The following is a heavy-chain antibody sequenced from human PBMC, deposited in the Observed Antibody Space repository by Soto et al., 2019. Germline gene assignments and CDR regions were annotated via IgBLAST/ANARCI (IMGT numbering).Heavy chain of an antibody. D-gene: IGHD2-21*02. V-gene: IGHV1-46*01. CDR3: ARLGVVVTAVYYFDY. CDR1: GYAFTCYY. Sequence: GASVTVSCKASGYAFTCYYMHWVRQAQGQGLEWMGIINPSGGSTSYAQKFQGRVTMTRDTSTSTVYMELSSLRSEDTAVYYCARLGVVVTAVYYFDYWGQGTLVTSPQ. J-gene: IGHJ4*02. CDR2: INPSGGST.